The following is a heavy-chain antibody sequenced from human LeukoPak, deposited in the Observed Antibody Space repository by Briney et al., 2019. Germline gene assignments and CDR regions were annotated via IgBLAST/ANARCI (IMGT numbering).Heavy chain of an antibody. CDR1: GYTFTSYG. V-gene: IGHV1-18*01. Sequence: GASVKVSCKASGYTFTSYGISWVRQAPGQGLEWMGWISAYNGNTNYAQKLQGRVTMTTDTSTSTAYMELRGLRSDDTAVYYCARDRGAPELRRNDYWGQGTLVTVSS. CDR3: ARDRGAPELRRNDY. D-gene: IGHD1-7*01. CDR2: ISAYNGNT. J-gene: IGHJ4*02.